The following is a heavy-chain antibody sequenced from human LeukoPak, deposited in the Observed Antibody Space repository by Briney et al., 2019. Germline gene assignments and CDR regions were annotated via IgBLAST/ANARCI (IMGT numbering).Heavy chain of an antibody. V-gene: IGHV3-48*03. CDR2: IGNSGSSI. CDR3: TTIRCIAAGGTRFDP. J-gene: IGHJ5*02. Sequence: GGSLRLSCAASGFTFSRCEMNWVRQAPGKGLEWVSHIGNSGSSIYYADSVKGRFTISRDNAKNSLYLQMNSLRAEDTAVYYCTTIRCIAAGGTRFDPWGQGAQVTVSS. CDR1: GFTFSRCE. D-gene: IGHD6-13*01.